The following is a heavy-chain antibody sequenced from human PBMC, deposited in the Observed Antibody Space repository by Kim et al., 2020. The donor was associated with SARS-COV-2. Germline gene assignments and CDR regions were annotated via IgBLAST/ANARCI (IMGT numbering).Heavy chain of an antibody. J-gene: IGHJ4*02. V-gene: IGHV5-51*01. CDR1: GYSFTSYW. CDR2: IYPGDSDT. CDR3: ARQDLMVRYYDSSGYPASYFDY. D-gene: IGHD3-22*01. Sequence: GESLKISCKGSGYSFTSYWIGWVRQMPGKGLEWMGIIYPGDSDTRYSPSFQGQVTISADKSISTAYLQWSSLKASDTAMYYCARQDLMVRYYDSSGYPASYFDYWGQGTLVTVSS.